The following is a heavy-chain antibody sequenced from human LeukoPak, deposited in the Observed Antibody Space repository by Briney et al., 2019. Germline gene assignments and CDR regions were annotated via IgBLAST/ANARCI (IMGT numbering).Heavy chain of an antibody. V-gene: IGHV3-23*01. CDR2: ISGSGGST. CDR1: GFTFSSYA. J-gene: IGHJ4*02. CDR3: ARVSPEIVVVTGTGAPDY. Sequence: PGGSLRLSCAASGFTFSSYAMSWVRQAPGKGLEWVSAISGSGGSTYYADSVKGRFTISRDNSKNTVYLQMNSLRAEDTAVYYCARVSPEIVVVTGTGAPDYWGQGTLVTVSS. D-gene: IGHD2-21*02.